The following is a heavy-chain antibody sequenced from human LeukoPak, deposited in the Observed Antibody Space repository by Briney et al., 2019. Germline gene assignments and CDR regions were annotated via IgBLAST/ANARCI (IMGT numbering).Heavy chain of an antibody. V-gene: IGHV5-51*01. Sequence: GASLQISCKGSGSIFTSYWIGWVRQLPGKGLEWMGIIYPGDSDTRYSPSFQGQVTISADKSISTAYLQWSSLKASDTAMYYCARLSEATVTTYYYYGMDVWGQGTTVTVSS. CDR2: IYPGDSDT. CDR1: GSIFTSYW. CDR3: ARLSEATVTTYYYYGMDV. J-gene: IGHJ6*02. D-gene: IGHD4-17*01.